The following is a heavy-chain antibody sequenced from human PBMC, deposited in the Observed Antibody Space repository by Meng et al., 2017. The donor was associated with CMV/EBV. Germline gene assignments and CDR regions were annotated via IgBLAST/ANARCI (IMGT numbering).Heavy chain of an antibody. V-gene: IGHV3-30*04. Sequence: LSLTCAASGFTFSSYAMHWVRQAPGKGLEWVAVISYDGSNKYYADSVKGRFTISRDNSKNTLYLQMNSLRAEDTAVYYCAGEGLRTIFDRTYYYYGMDVWGQGTTVTVSS. J-gene: IGHJ6*02. CDR1: GFTFSSYA. D-gene: IGHD3-3*01. CDR2: ISYDGSNK. CDR3: AGEGLRTIFDRTYYYYGMDV.